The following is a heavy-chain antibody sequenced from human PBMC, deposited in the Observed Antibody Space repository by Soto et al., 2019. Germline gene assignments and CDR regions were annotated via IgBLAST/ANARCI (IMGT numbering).Heavy chain of an antibody. J-gene: IGHJ3*02. CDR3: ARVMVWWELREEVYYI. Sequence: GASVKVSCKASGYTFTSYAMHWVRQAPGQRLEWMGWINAGNGNTKYSQKFQGRVTITRDTSASTAYMELSSLRSEDTAVYYCARVMVWWELREEVYYIRGQGSMVTGS. CDR1: GYTFTSYA. D-gene: IGHD1-26*01. V-gene: IGHV1-3*01. CDR2: INAGNGNT.